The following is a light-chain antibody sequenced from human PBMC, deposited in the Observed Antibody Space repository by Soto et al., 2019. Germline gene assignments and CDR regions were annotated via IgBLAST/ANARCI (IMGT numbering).Light chain of an antibody. CDR3: QQYDNSLWT. Sequence: EIVLTQSPASLSLSPGERATLSCRASQSVDSFLAWYQQKPGRTPRLLIYDTSNRATGIPARFSGSGSGTDFTLTISRLEPEDFAVYYCQQYDNSLWTFGQGTKVEV. V-gene: IGKV3-11*01. J-gene: IGKJ1*01. CDR2: DTS. CDR1: QSVDSF.